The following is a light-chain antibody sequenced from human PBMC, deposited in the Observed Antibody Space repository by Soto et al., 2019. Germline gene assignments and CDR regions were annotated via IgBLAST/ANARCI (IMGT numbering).Light chain of an antibody. V-gene: IGKV1-13*02. CDR3: QQFNSYPIT. Sequence: AIQVTQSPSSLSASVGDRVTITCRASQDIRGALAWYQQKPGKAPKLLIYDVYTLESGVPSRFSGSGSGTEFTLVFSSLQPEDFGTYYCQQFNSYPITFGHGTRLEIK. CDR1: QDIRGA. CDR2: DVY. J-gene: IGKJ5*01.